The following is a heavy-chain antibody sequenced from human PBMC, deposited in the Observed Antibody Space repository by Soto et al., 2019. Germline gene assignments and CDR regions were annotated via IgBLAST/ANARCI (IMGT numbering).Heavy chain of an antibody. D-gene: IGHD6-13*01. CDR1: GGSISSSSYY. CDR2: IYYSGST. J-gene: IGHJ5*02. V-gene: IGHV4-39*01. CDR3: ARERIAAAGNWFDP. Sequence: SETLSLTCTVSGGSISSSSYYWGCIRQPPGKGLEWIGSIYYSGSTYYNPSLKSRVTISVDTSKNQFSLKLSSVTAADTAVYYCARERIAAAGNWFDPWGQGTLVTVSS.